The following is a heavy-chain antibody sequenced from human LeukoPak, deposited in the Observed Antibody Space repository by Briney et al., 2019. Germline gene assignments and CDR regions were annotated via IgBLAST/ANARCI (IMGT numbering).Heavy chain of an antibody. CDR3: ARLKYYYDASGYRAEYFQH. CDR2: IYTSGST. V-gene: IGHV4-4*07. CDR1: GGSISYFY. Sequence: SETLSLTCTVSGGSISYFYWSWIRQPAGKGLEWIGRIYTSGSTNYNPSLKSRVTISVDTSKNQFSLKLSSVTAADTAVYYCARLKYYYDASGYRAEYFQHWGQGTLVTVSS. J-gene: IGHJ1*01. D-gene: IGHD3-22*01.